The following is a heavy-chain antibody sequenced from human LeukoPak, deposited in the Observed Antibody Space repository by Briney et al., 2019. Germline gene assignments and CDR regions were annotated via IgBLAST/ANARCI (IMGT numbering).Heavy chain of an antibody. Sequence: ASVKVSCKASGYTFTSYYMHWVRQGPGQGLEWMGIINPSGGSTSYAQKFQGRVTITRNTSISTAYMELSSLRSEDTAVYYCARGPDDYYDSSGASRRYYYYMGVWGKGTTVTVSS. CDR3: ARGPDDYYDSSGASRRYYYYMGV. CDR1: GYTFTSYY. V-gene: IGHV1-46*01. CDR2: INPSGGST. D-gene: IGHD3-22*01. J-gene: IGHJ6*03.